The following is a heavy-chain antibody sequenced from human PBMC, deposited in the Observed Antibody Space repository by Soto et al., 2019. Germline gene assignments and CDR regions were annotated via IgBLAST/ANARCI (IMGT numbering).Heavy chain of an antibody. D-gene: IGHD3-10*01. Sequence: PGGSHRLSCAAAGFTCGSYGMHWVRQAPGKGLEWVAVISYDGSNKYYADSVKGRFTISRDNSKNTLYLQMNSLRAEDTAVYYCAKSITMVRFDYWGQGTLVTVSS. V-gene: IGHV3-30*18. CDR2: ISYDGSNK. CDR1: GFTCGSYG. CDR3: AKSITMVRFDY. J-gene: IGHJ4*02.